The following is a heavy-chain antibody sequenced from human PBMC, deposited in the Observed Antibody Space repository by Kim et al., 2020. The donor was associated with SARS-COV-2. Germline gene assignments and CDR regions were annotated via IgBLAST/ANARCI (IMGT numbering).Heavy chain of an antibody. D-gene: IGHD3-22*01. Sequence: GRFTISRDNSKNTLYRQMNSLRAEDTAVYYCARDGRDDSSGPTLPDYFDYWGQGTLVTVSS. V-gene: IGHV3-30*07. J-gene: IGHJ4*02. CDR3: ARDGRDDSSGPTLPDYFDY.